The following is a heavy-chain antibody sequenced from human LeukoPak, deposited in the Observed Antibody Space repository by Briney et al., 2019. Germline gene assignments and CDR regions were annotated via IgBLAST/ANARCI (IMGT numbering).Heavy chain of an antibody. V-gene: IGHV4-39*07. CDR3: ARDGGVWSVDY. Sequence: PSETLSLTCTVSGGSISSSSYYWGWIRQPPGKGLEWIGRIYHTGSTYYNPSLKSRVTISVDTSKNQFSLKLSSLAAADTAVYYCARDGGVWSVDYWGQGTLVTVSS. CDR2: IYHTGST. J-gene: IGHJ4*02. CDR1: GGSISSSSYY. D-gene: IGHD2-8*02.